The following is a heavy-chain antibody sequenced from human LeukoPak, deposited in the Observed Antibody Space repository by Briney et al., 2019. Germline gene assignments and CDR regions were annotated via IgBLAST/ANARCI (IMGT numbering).Heavy chain of an antibody. D-gene: IGHD2-2*01. CDR3: AKAGPVVPAATRYYYYMDV. CDR1: GFKFTNYA. CDR2: ISGSGGST. V-gene: IGHV3-23*01. J-gene: IGHJ6*03. Sequence: QSGGSLRLSCAASGFKFTNYAMHWVRQAPGKGLEWVSAISGSGGSTYYADSVKGRFTISRDNSKNTLYLQLNSLRAEDTAVYYCAKAGPVVPAATRYYYYMDVWGKGTTVTVSS.